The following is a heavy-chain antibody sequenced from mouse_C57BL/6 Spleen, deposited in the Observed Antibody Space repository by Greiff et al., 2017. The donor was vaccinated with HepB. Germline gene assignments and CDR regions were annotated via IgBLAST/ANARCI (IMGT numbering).Heavy chain of an antibody. D-gene: IGHD2-3*01. J-gene: IGHJ1*03. CDR3: AREGESMMVTSWYFDV. CDR1: GFTFSSYA. V-gene: IGHV5-4*01. Sequence: DVMLVESGGGLVKPGGSLKLSCAASGFTFSSYAMSWVRQTPEKRLEWVATISDGGSYTYYPDNVKGRFTISRDNAKNNLYLQMSHLKSEDTAMYYCAREGESMMVTSWYFDVWGTRTTVTVSS. CDR2: ISDGGSYT.